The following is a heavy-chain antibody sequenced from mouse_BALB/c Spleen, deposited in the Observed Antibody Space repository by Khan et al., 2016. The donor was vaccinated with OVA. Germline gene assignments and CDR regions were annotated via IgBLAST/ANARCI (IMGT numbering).Heavy chain of an antibody. D-gene: IGHD1-1*02. V-gene: IGHV1S137*01. CDR1: GYTFTDYA. J-gene: IGHJ3*01. CDR2: ISPYYGDV. CDR3: ARGGKFAY. Sequence: QVQLLQSGAELVRPGVSVKISCKGSGYTFTDYAMHWVKQSHEKSLEWIGVISPYYGDVDYSQTFKGKATMTVDKSYNTAYMELDRLTSEDSAIYYCARGGKFAYWGQGTLVTVSA.